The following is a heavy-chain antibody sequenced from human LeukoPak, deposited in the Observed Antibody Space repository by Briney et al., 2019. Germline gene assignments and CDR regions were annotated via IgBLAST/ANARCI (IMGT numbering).Heavy chain of an antibody. J-gene: IGHJ6*03. CDR2: INWNGGST. CDR1: GFTFDDYG. Sequence: RPGGSLRLSCAASGFTFDDYGMSWVRQAPGKGLEWVSGINWNGGSTGYADSVKGRFTISRDNAKNSLYLQMNSLRAEDTALYYCARVRSSSLNYYYYYMDVWGKGPRSPSP. CDR3: ARVRSSSLNYYYYYMDV. D-gene: IGHD6-13*01. V-gene: IGHV3-20*04.